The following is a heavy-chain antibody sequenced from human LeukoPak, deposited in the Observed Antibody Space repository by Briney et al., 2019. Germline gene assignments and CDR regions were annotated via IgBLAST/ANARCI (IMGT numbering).Heavy chain of an antibody. J-gene: IGHJ6*02. CDR3: ARAQLRFLEWVLTYYYYGMDV. D-gene: IGHD3-3*01. CDR1: GYTFTSNG. Sequence: ASVKVSCKASGYTFTSNGISWVRQAPGQGLEWMGWISAYNGNTNYAQKLQGRVTMTTDTSTSTAYMELRSLRSDDTAVYYCARAQLRFLEWVLTYYYYGMDVWGQGTTVTVSS. CDR2: ISAYNGNT. V-gene: IGHV1-18*01.